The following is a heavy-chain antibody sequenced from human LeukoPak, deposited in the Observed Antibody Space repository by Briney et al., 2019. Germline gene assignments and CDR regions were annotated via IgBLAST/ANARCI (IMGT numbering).Heavy chain of an antibody. CDR3: AKSWDYYGSGSHYDY. V-gene: IGHV3-23*01. CDR1: GFTFSSYA. CDR2: ISGSGGST. D-gene: IGHD3-10*01. J-gene: IGHJ4*02. Sequence: PGGSLRLSCAASGFTFSSYAMSWVRQAPGKGLEWVSAISGSGGSTYYADSVKGRFTISRDNSKNTLYPQMNSLRAEDTAVYYCAKSWDYYGSGSHYDYWGQGTLVTVSS.